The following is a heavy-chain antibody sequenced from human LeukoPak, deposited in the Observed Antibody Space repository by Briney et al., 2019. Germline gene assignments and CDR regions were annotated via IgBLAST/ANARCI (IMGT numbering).Heavy chain of an antibody. Sequence: SETLSLTCTVSGGSISSLTYYWGWIRQHPGKGLEWIASIHYSGATYYSPSLKSRVAISVDRSNNQFSLRLSSVTAADTAVYFCTGYSSGWSSGGGYWGQGTLVTVSS. D-gene: IGHD6-19*01. J-gene: IGHJ4*02. V-gene: IGHV4-39*01. CDR2: IHYSGAT. CDR3: TGYSSGWSSGGGY. CDR1: GGSISSLTYY.